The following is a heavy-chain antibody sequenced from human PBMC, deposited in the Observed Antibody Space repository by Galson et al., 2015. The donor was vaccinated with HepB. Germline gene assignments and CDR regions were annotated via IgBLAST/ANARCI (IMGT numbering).Heavy chain of an antibody. CDR1: GFTFSSYA. CDR2: ISSSSSTI. J-gene: IGHJ4*02. V-gene: IGHV3-48*01. D-gene: IGHD3-9*01. Sequence: SLRLSCAASGFTFSSYAMSWVRQAPGKGLEWVSYISSSSSTIYYADSVKGRFTISRDNAKNSLYLQMNSLRAEDTAVYYCASSLPKGPYFDWLPFDYWGQGTLVTVSS. CDR3: ASSLPKGPYFDWLPFDY.